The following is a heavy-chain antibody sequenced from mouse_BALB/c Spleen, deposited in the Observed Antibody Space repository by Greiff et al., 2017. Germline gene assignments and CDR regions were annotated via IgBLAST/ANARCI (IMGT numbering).Heavy chain of an antibody. CDR1: GFNIKDTY. J-gene: IGHJ2*01. CDR2: IDPANGNT. D-gene: IGHD1-1*01. V-gene: IGHV14-3*02. Sequence: EVQLHQSGAELVKPGASVKLSCTASGFNIKDTYMHWVKQRPEQGLEWIGRIDPANGNTKYDPKFQGKATITADTTSHTAYLQLSSLTSEDTAVYYCAFYYYGSSYAGYYFDYWGQGTTLTVSS. CDR3: AFYYYGSSYAGYYFDY.